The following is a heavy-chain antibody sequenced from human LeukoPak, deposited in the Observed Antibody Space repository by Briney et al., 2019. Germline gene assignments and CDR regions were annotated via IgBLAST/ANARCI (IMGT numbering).Heavy chain of an antibody. D-gene: IGHD3-9*01. Sequence: SVKVSCKASGGTFSSYAISWVRQAPGQGLEWMGGIIPIFGTANYAQKFQGRVTITADESTSTAYMELSSLRSEDTAVYYCARGGLRYFDWLSRAGAFDIWGQGTMVTVSS. CDR3: ARGGLRYFDWLSRAGAFDI. CDR1: GGTFSSYA. V-gene: IGHV1-69*13. CDR2: IIPIFGTA. J-gene: IGHJ3*02.